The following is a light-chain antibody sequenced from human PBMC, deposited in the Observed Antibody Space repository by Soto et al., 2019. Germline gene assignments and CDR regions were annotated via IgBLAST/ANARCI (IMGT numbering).Light chain of an antibody. CDR2: DAS. V-gene: IGKV3-11*01. CDR1: QSVSSSY. Sequence: EIVFTQSPGTLSLSPGERATLSCRASQSVSSSYLAWYQQRPGQAPRLLIYDASYRATGIPARFSGSGSGTDFTLTISSLEPEDFAVYYCQQRSNWPRTFGQGTKVDIK. J-gene: IGKJ1*01. CDR3: QQRSNWPRT.